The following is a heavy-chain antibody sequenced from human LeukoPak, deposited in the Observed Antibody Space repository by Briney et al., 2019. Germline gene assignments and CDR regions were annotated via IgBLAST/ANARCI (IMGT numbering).Heavy chain of an antibody. J-gene: IGHJ5*02. CDR1: GGSISSYY. CDR3: ARVGNWFDP. Sequence: SETLSLTCTVSGGSISSYYWSWIRQPPGKGLEWIGYIYYSGSTNYNPSLKSRVTISVDTSKNQFSLKLSSVTAADTAVYYCARVGNWFDPWGQGILVTVSS. CDR2: IYYSGST. V-gene: IGHV4-59*01.